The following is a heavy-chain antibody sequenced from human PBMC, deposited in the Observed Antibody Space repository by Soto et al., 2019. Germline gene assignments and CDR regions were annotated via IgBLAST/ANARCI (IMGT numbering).Heavy chain of an antibody. J-gene: IGHJ5*02. CDR2: INPNSGGT. V-gene: IGHV1-2*04. CDR1: GYTFTGYY. D-gene: IGHD1-7*01. CDR3: ARGKLELRSVYWFDP. Sequence: ASVKVSCKASGYTFTGYYMHWVRQAPGQGLEWMGWINPNSGGTNYAQKFQGWVTMTRDTSISTAYMELSRLRSDDTAVYYCARGKLELRSVYWFDPWGQGTLVTVSS.